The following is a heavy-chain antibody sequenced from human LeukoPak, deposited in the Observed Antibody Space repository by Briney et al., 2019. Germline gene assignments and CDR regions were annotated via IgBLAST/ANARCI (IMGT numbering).Heavy chain of an antibody. CDR3: AKDSKGYSSGWDLDY. CDR2: ISGSGDNT. V-gene: IGHV3-23*01. CDR1: GFTFSTYA. Sequence: GGSLRLSCAASGFTFSTYAMTWVRQAPGKGLEWVSTISGSGDNTYYAGSVKGRFTISRDNSKNTLYLQMNSLRAEDTALYYCAKDSKGYSSGWDLDYWGQGTLVTVSS. J-gene: IGHJ4*02. D-gene: IGHD6-19*01.